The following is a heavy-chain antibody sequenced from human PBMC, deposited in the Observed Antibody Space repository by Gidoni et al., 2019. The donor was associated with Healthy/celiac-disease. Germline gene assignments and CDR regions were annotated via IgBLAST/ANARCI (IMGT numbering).Heavy chain of an antibody. J-gene: IGHJ2*01. CDR1: GFTFTSSA. V-gene: IGHV1-58*01. Sequence: QMQLVQSGPEVKKPGTSVKVSCKASGFTFTSSAVQWVRQARGQRLEWIGWIVVGSGNTNYAQKFQERVTITRDMSTSTAYMELSSLRSEDTAVYYCAAVPPGGIAVAGNWYFDLWGRGTLVTVSS. D-gene: IGHD6-19*01. CDR2: IVVGSGNT. CDR3: AAVPPGGIAVAGNWYFDL.